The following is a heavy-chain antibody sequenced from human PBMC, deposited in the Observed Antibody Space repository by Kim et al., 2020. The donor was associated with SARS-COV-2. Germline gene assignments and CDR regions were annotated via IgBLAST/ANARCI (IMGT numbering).Heavy chain of an antibody. J-gene: IGHJ5*02. CDR3: GRRETAGYYYH. CDR1: GDSISGYY. D-gene: IGHD3-9*01. CDR2: IHYTGTT. V-gene: IGHV4-59*12. Sequence: SETLSLTCTVSGDSISGYYWSWIRRPPGKGLEWIGYIHYTGTTNYNPSLESRLTISVDTSKNQFSLKLIYVTTADTAVSYCGRRETAGYYYHWGQGTLVT.